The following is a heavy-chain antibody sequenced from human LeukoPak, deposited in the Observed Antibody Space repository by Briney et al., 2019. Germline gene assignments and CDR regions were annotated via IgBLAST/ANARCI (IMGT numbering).Heavy chain of an antibody. Sequence: VASVKVSCKASGYTFTSYYMHWVRQAPGQGLEWVGLINPSGGVTSYAQKFKGRVTMTRDTSTSTVYMELSSLRSEDTAVYYCARDNKERQLGGYWGQGTLVTVSS. J-gene: IGHJ4*02. CDR3: ARDNKERQLGGY. CDR2: INPSGGVT. D-gene: IGHD6-13*01. CDR1: GYTFTSYY. V-gene: IGHV1-46*01.